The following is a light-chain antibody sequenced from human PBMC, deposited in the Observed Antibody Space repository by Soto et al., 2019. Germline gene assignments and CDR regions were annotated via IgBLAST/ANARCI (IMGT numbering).Light chain of an antibody. V-gene: IGKV1-6*01. CDR1: RDIGSD. Sequence: ATQMTQSPSSLSASVGDRITITCRASRDIGSDLSWYQQKPGKAPKLLIYAASTLQSGDPSRFSGSGSGTDFTLTITSLQPEDFATYYCLQDFNYPWTLGQGTKVDIK. CDR2: AAS. CDR3: LQDFNYPWT. J-gene: IGKJ1*01.